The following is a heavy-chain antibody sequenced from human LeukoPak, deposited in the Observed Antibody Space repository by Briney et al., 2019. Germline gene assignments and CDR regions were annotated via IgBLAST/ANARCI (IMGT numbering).Heavy chain of an antibody. D-gene: IGHD2-15*01. CDR2: ISGSGGST. CDR3: ASRHGGGRNMDY. V-gene: IGHV3-23*01. Sequence: GGSLRLSCAASGFTFSSYAMSWVRQAPGKGLEWVSAISGSGGSTYYADSVKGRFTISRDNSKNTLYLQMTSLRAEDTAVYYCASRHGGGRNMDYWGQGTLVTVSS. J-gene: IGHJ4*02. CDR1: GFTFSSYA.